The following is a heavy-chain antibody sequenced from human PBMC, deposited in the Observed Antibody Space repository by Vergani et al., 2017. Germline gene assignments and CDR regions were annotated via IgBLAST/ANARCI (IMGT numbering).Heavy chain of an antibody. CDR1: GYSFTSYW. J-gene: IGHJ6*02. V-gene: IGHV5-51*01. CDR2: IYPGDSDT. CDR3: SRLRVGQNYGMDV. Sequence: EVQLVQSGAEVKKPGASLKISCKGSGYSFTSYWIGWVRQMPGKGLEWMGIIYPGDSDTRNSPSFQGQVTISADTSISTAYLQCSSLKASDTAMYYCSRLRVGQNYGMDVWGQGTTVTVSS.